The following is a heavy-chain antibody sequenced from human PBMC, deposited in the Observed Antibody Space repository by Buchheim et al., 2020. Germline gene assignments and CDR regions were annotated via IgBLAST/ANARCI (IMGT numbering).Heavy chain of an antibody. D-gene: IGHD5-24*01. CDR3: AKDSPRDGYNCFGY. J-gene: IGHJ4*02. CDR1: GFIFTSYA. CDR2: ISGSGGAT. Sequence: QLLESGGGLVQPGGSLRLSCAASGFIFTSYAMSWVRQAPEKGLEWVSAISGSGGATYYADSVKGRFTISRDNSKHTLYLQMNSLRAEDTAIYYCAKDSPRDGYNCFGYWGQGTL. V-gene: IGHV3-23*01.